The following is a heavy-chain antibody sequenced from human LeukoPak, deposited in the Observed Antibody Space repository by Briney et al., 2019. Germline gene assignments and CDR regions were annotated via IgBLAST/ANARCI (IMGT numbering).Heavy chain of an antibody. D-gene: IGHD3-10*01. CDR2: ISGSGGST. J-gene: IGHJ4*02. V-gene: IGHV3-23*01. Sequence: PGGSLRLSCAASGFTFSSYAMSWVRQAPGKGLEWVSAISGSGGSTYYADSVKGRFTISRDNSKNTLYLQMNSLRAEDTAVYYCAKDGGGRDYYGLEIDPEPAFDYWGQGTLVTVSS. CDR1: GFTFSSYA. CDR3: AKDGGGRDYYGLEIDPEPAFDY.